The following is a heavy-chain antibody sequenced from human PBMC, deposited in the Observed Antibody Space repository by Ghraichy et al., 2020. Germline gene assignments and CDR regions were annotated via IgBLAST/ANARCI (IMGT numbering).Heavy chain of an antibody. CDR3: ARTYSSGWGFYFDY. CDR1: GDSVSSNSAA. D-gene: IGHD6-19*01. Sequence: SQTLSLTCAISGDSVSSNSAAWDWIRQSPSRGLEWLGGTHYRSRWYNDYAPSVKSRININPDTPRNQISLQLNSVTPEDTAVYYCARTYSSGWGFYFDYWGQGSLVTVSS. CDR2: THYRSRWYN. V-gene: IGHV6-1*01. J-gene: IGHJ4*02.